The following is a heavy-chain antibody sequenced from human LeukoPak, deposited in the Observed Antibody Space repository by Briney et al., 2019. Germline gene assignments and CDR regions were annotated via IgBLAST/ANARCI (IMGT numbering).Heavy chain of an antibody. V-gene: IGHV3-9*01. Sequence: GRSLRLSCAASGFTFDNYALHWVRQAPGEGLEWVSGLTWNSGSIGYADSVKGRFTISRDNAQNSLYLQMNSLRPEDTAFYYCAKGSDSGYNFFDYWGQGTLVTVSS. CDR2: LTWNSGSI. CDR3: AKGSDSGYNFFDY. D-gene: IGHD3-22*01. J-gene: IGHJ4*02. CDR1: GFTFDNYA.